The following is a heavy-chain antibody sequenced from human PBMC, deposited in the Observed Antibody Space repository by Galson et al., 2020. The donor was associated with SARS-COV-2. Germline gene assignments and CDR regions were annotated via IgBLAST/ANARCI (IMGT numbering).Heavy chain of an antibody. D-gene: IGHD3-10*01. CDR2: IHPGGAT. V-gene: IGHV3-66*02. CDR1: GFTVRSNY. CDR3: ARGPGYSSGSVDFDF. J-gene: IGHJ4*02. Sequence: GGSLRLSCAASGFTVRSNYMSWVRQAPGKGLEWVSCIHPGGATYYAHSVRGRFTISRDTSMNTLSLQMNTLGTEDTAVYYCARGPGYSSGSVDFDFWGQGSLVTVSS.